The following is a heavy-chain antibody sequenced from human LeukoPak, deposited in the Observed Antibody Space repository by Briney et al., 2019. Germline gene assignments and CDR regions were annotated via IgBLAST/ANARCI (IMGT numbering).Heavy chain of an antibody. CDR1: GFTFSTYS. J-gene: IGHJ4*02. CDR3: AKRPGGGNYHFDY. CDR2: ISGSGDST. V-gene: IGHV3-23*01. Sequence: GGSLRLSCAASGFTFSTYSINWVRQAPGQGLEWVSAISGSGDSTYYADSVKGRFTISRDNSKNTLYLQMNSLRAEDTAVYYCAKRPGGGNYHFDYWGQGTLVTVSS. D-gene: IGHD1-7*01.